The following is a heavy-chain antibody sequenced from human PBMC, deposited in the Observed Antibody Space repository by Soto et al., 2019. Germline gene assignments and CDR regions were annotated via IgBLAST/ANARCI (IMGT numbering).Heavy chain of an antibody. Sequence: QVQLQESGPGLVKPSQTLSLTCTVSVGSISSGGYYWSWIRHHPGKGLEWIGYIYYSGSTYYNPSLKSRVTISVDTSKNQFSLKLSSVTAADTAVYYCAREGDGATMVRGVIGYWGQGTLVTVSS. J-gene: IGHJ4*02. CDR3: AREGDGATMVRGVIGY. CDR2: IYYSGST. D-gene: IGHD3-10*01. V-gene: IGHV4-31*03. CDR1: VGSISSGGYY.